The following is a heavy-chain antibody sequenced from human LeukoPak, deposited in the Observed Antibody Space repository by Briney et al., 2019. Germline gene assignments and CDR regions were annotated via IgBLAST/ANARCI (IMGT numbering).Heavy chain of an antibody. J-gene: IGHJ5*02. Sequence: ASVKVSCKVSGYTLTELSMHWVRQAPGKGLEWMGGFDPEDGETIYAQKFQGRVTMTEDTSTDTAYMELSSLRSEDTAVYYCATMKSGRSGWYHVTMNWFDPWGQGTLVTVSS. D-gene: IGHD6-19*01. CDR2: FDPEDGET. CDR3: ATMKSGRSGWYHVTMNWFDP. CDR1: GYTLTELS. V-gene: IGHV1-24*01.